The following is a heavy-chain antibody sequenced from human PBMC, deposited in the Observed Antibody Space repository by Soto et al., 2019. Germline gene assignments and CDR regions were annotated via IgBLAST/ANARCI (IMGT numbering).Heavy chain of an antibody. CDR2: MSYDGFNK. D-gene: IGHD3-3*01. CDR3: ERYHTAADFDI. V-gene: IGHV3-30*04. J-gene: IGHJ3*02. CDR1: GFTLSDFA. Sequence: GGSLRLSCAASGFTLSDFAMHWVRQAPGKGLEWLAFMSYDGFNKYYADSVKGRFTISRDNFKDTLFLQMNTLRADDTAMYYCERYHTAADFDIWGQGTMVTVSS.